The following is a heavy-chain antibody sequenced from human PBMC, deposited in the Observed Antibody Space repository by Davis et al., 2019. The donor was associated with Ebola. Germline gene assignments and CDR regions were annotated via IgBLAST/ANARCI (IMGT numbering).Heavy chain of an antibody. Sequence: AASLKVSCKASGYTFTSFDINWVRQATGQGLEWMGWMNPNSGNTGYAQKFQGRVTMTRNTSISTAYMELSSLRSEDTAVYYCARDYRGGDILTASYFDYWGQGTLVTVSS. D-gene: IGHD3-9*01. CDR1: GYTFTSFD. V-gene: IGHV1-8*01. J-gene: IGHJ4*02. CDR2: MNPNSGNT. CDR3: ARDYRGGDILTASYFDY.